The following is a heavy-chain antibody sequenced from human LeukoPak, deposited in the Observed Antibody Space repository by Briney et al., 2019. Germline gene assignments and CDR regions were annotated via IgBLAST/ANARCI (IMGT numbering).Heavy chain of an antibody. CDR3: ARDRGFLDY. D-gene: IGHD3-10*01. V-gene: IGHV3-7*01. Sequence: GGSLRLSCADSGFTFNKYWMTWVRQAPGKGLEWVANINQDGSEKNYVDSVKDRFTISRDNAENSLYLQMDSLRAEDTAVYYCARDRGFLDYWGQGTLVTVSS. J-gene: IGHJ4*02. CDR2: INQDGSEK. CDR1: GFTFNKYW.